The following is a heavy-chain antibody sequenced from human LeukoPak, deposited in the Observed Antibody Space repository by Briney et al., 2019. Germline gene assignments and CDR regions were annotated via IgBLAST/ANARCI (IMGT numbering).Heavy chain of an antibody. D-gene: IGHD5-24*01. CDR3: ARELEMAILDYDAFDI. J-gene: IGHJ3*02. V-gene: IGHV3-21*01. Sequence: PGGSLRLSCAASGFTFSSYSMNWVRQAPGKGLEWVSSISSSSSYIYYADSVKGRFTISRDNAKNSLYLQMNSLRAEDTAVYYCARELEMAILDYDAFDIWGQGTMVTVSS. CDR2: ISSSSSYI. CDR1: GFTFSSYS.